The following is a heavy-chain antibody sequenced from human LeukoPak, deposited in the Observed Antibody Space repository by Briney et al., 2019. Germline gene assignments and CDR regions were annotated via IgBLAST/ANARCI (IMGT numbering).Heavy chain of an antibody. CDR2: ISAYNGNT. Sequence: ASVKVSCKASGYSFTSYGISWVRQAPGQGLEWMGWISAYNGNTNYAQKLQGRVTMTTDTSTSAAYMELRSLRSDDTAVYYCARDSREVPAALFDYWGQGTLVAVSS. CDR3: ARDSREVPAALFDY. V-gene: IGHV1-18*01. CDR1: GYSFTSYG. D-gene: IGHD2-2*01. J-gene: IGHJ4*02.